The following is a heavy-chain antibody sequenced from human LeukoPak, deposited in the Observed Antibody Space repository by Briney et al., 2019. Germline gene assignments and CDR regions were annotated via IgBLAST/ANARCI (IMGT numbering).Heavy chain of an antibody. CDR2: INPNSGGT. V-gene: IGHV1-2*02. Sequence: EASVKVSCKASGYTFTGYYMHWVRQAPGQGLEWMGWINPNSGGTNYAQKFQGRVTMTRDTSISTAYMELSRLRSDDTAVYYCARDVSIAVAGTLDYWGRGTLVTVSS. D-gene: IGHD6-19*01. CDR1: GYTFTGYY. CDR3: ARDVSIAVAGTLDY. J-gene: IGHJ4*02.